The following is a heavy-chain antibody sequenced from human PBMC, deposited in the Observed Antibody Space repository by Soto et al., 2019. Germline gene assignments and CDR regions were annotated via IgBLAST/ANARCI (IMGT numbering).Heavy chain of an antibody. CDR3: ASHRGNTYGPYDY. D-gene: IGHD5-18*01. CDR1: GGFISSGNW. J-gene: IGHJ4*02. Sequence: QVQLQESGPGLVKPSGTLSLTCAVSGGFISSGNWWSWVRQPPAKGLEWIGEISHSGSTSYNPSLKSRVTISVDNSNNQFSLILTSVTAADTAVYFCASHRGNTYGPYDYWGQGTLVTVSS. CDR2: ISHSGST. V-gene: IGHV4-4*02.